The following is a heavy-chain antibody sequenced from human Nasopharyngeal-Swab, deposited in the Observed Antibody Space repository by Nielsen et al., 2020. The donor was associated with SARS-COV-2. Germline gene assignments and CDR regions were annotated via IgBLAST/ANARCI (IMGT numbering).Heavy chain of an antibody. V-gene: IGHV3-11*03. J-gene: IGHJ4*02. Sequence: GESLKISCAASGFTFSDCYMSWIRQAPGKGLEWVSYISSSSSYTNYADSVKGRFTISRDNAKNSLYLQMNSLRAEDTAVYYCAGGDGFPEGDYWGQGTLVTVSS. D-gene: IGHD5-24*01. CDR3: AGGDGFPEGDY. CDR1: GFTFSDCY. CDR2: ISSSSSYT.